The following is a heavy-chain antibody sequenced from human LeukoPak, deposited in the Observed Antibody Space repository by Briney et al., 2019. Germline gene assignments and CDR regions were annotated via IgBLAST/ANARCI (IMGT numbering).Heavy chain of an antibody. CDR2: IYYSGST. Sequence: SETLSRTCTVSAASISSSSYYWGWIRQSPGKGLEWIGSIYYSGSTYFNPSLKSRVTMSVDTSKNHFSLKLTSVTSADTAVYYCARHPGYYDSSGYYVSAFDIWGQGTMVTVSS. V-gene: IGHV4-39*01. D-gene: IGHD3-22*01. CDR3: ARHPGYYDSSGYYVSAFDI. J-gene: IGHJ3*02. CDR1: AASISSSSYY.